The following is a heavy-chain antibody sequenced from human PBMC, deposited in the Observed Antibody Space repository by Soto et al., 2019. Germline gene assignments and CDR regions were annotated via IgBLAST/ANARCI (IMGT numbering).Heavy chain of an antibody. Sequence: ASVKVSCKASEYTFSTYSLHWLRQTPGQGLEWMGIINPTTTSTSDAQKFQGRVTMTRDTSTSTVYLELSSLRSEDTAVYYCARDLYSSSWYVRAFDMWGQGTMVTVSS. CDR1: EYTFSTYS. V-gene: IGHV1-46*03. CDR3: ARDLYSSSWYVRAFDM. CDR2: INPTTTST. D-gene: IGHD6-13*01. J-gene: IGHJ3*02.